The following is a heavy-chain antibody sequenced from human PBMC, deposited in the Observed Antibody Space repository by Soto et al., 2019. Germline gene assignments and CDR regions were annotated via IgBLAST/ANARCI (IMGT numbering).Heavy chain of an antibody. J-gene: IGHJ6*03. Sequence: SETLSLTCTVSGGSISSYYWSWIRQPPGKGLEWIGYIYYSGSTNYNPSLKSRVTISVDTSKNQFSLKLSSVTAADTAVYYCARLKVVPAAMLYHYYYYMDVWGKGTTVTVSS. D-gene: IGHD2-2*01. CDR3: ARLKVVPAAMLYHYYYYMDV. CDR2: IYYSGST. CDR1: GGSISSYY. V-gene: IGHV4-59*01.